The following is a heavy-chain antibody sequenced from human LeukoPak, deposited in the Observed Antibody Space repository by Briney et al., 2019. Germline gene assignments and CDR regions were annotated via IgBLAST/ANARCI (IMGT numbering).Heavy chain of an antibody. V-gene: IGHV3-48*01. CDR2: ISSSSSTI. D-gene: IGHD6-19*01. Sequence: GGSLRLSCAASGFTFSGSAMHWVRQASGKGLEWVSYISSSSSTIYYADSVKGRFTISRDNAKNSLSLQMNSLRAEDTAVYYCAREVAGFDYWGQGTLVTVSS. J-gene: IGHJ4*02. CDR3: AREVAGFDY. CDR1: GFTFSGSA.